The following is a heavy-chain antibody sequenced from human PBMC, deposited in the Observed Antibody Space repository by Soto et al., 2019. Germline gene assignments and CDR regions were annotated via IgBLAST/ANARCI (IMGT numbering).Heavy chain of an antibody. Sequence: QVQMVQSGAEVKKPGASVKVSCKASGNSFTGYYVHWVRQAPGQGLEWMGWINPKSGGTKYAQKFRGRLTITTDISTTTAYMELSSLTSEDTAVYYCARRDSHGFFRYFDNWGQGTLVTVSS. CDR3: ARRDSHGFFRYFDN. J-gene: IGHJ4*02. CDR2: INPKSGGT. CDR1: GNSFTGYY. V-gene: IGHV1-2*02. D-gene: IGHD4-17*01.